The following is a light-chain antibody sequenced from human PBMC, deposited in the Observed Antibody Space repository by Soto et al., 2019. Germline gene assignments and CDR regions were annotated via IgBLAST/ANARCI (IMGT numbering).Light chain of an antibody. CDR2: AAS. V-gene: IGKV3-15*01. J-gene: IGKJ2*01. CDR1: QSVTSN. Sequence: EIVMTQSPATLSVSPGERVTLSCRASQSVTSNLAWYQQKPGQAPRLLIYAASTRATGIPARFSGSVSGTDFTLAISSLQSEDFAVYYCQQYIDWPPTFTFGQGTKLEIK. CDR3: QQYIDWPPTFT.